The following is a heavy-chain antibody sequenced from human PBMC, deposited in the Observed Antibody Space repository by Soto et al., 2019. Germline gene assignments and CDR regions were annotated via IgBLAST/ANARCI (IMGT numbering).Heavy chain of an antibody. V-gene: IGHV3-30*18. CDR1: GFNFNNYG. J-gene: IGHJ4*02. CDR3: VKLMFDHDSSGFSGDY. CDR2: ISFQGTND. D-gene: IGHD3-22*01. Sequence: QVQLVESGGGVVQPGGSPRLSCAGSGFNFNNYGMYWVRQAPGKGLEWVAFISFQGTNDYYAEAVKGRFTISKDYSKKTLFLQMNSLRAHDTAMYYCVKLMFDHDSSGFSGDYWGQGTLVTVS.